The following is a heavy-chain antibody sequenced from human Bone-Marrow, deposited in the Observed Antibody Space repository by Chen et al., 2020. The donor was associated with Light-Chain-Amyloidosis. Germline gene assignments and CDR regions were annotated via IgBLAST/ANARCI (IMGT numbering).Heavy chain of an antibody. J-gene: IGHJ4*02. CDR3: ARRRDGYNFDY. D-gene: IGHD5-12*01. CDR2: IYPDDSDA. Sequence: SGPEVKKPGESLKISCKGSGYTFPNYWIGWVRQMPGKGLEWMGVIYPDDSDARYSPSFEGQVTISADKSITIAYLQWRSLKASDTAMYYCARRRDGYNFDYWGQGTLVTVSS. V-gene: IGHV5-51*01. CDR1: GYTFPNYW.